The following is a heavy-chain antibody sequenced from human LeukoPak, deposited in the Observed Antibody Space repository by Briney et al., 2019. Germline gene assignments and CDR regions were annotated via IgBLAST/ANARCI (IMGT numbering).Heavy chain of an antibody. CDR3: ARALGVVAATRGPAFDY. D-gene: IGHD2-15*01. V-gene: IGHV4-31*03. J-gene: IGHJ4*02. Sequence: SQTLSLTCTVSGGSISSGGYYWSWIRQHPGKGLEWIGYIYNSGSTYYNPSLKSRVTISVDTSKNQFSLKLSSVTAADTAVYYCARALGVVAATRGPAFDYWGQGTLVTVSS. CDR2: IYNSGST. CDR1: GGSISSGGYY.